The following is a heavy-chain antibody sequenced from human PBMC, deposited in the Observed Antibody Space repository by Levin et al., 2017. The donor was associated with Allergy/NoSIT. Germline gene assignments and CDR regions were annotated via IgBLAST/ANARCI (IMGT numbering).Heavy chain of an antibody. CDR2: VSGDTT. Sequence: GESLKISCAASGFTFSNYAMTWVRQAPGKGLEWVSTVSGDTTYYADSVKGRFTISRDNSKNTGYLQMNSLRGEDTAVYYCANSQGNYGHLPDYLEDWGQGTLVIVSS. D-gene: IGHD3-16*01. CDR1: GFTFSNYA. CDR3: ANSQGNYGHLPDYLED. J-gene: IGHJ4*02. V-gene: IGHV3-23*01.